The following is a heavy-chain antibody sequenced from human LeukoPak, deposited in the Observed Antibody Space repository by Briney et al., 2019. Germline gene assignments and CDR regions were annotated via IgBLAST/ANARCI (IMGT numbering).Heavy chain of an antibody. CDR1: GFSFSRYE. J-gene: IGHJ3*02. D-gene: IGHD1-26*01. CDR3: ARVIVGAPNKAFDI. CDR2: ISSSGSTI. Sequence: PGGSLRLSCAASGFSFSRYEMNWVRQAPGKGLEWVSYISSSGSTIYYADSVKGRFTISRDNAKNSLYLQMNSLRAEDTAVYYCARVIVGAPNKAFDIWGQGTMVTVSP. V-gene: IGHV3-48*03.